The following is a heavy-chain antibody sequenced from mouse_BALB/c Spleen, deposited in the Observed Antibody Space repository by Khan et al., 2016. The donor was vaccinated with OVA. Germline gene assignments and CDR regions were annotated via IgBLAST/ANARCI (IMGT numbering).Heavy chain of an antibody. CDR1: GFSLTNYG. CDR3: ARQPYYHYNIMDY. Sequence: VKLLESGPGLVAPSQSLSITCAISGFSLTNYGVHWVRQTPGKGLEWLVVIWSDGSTTYNSALKSRLTVTKDNSKSQVFLEMNSLQTDDTAMYFCARQPYYHYNIMDYWGQGTSVTVSS. V-gene: IGHV2-6-1*01. CDR2: IWSDGST. J-gene: IGHJ4*01. D-gene: IGHD2-10*01.